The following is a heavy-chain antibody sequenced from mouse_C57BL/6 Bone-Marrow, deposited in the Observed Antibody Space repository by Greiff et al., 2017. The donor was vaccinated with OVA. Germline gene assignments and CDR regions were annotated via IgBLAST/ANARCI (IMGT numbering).Heavy chain of an antibody. Sequence: QVQLQQPGAELVKPGASVKLSCKASGYTFTSYWMHWVKQMPGQGLEWIGMIHPNSGSTNYNEKFKSKATLTVDKSSSTAYMQLSSLTSEDSAVYYCARYGITTVGYWGQGTTLTVSS. D-gene: IGHD1-1*01. CDR1: GYTFTSYW. CDR2: IHPNSGST. V-gene: IGHV1-64*01. J-gene: IGHJ2*01. CDR3: ARYGITTVGY.